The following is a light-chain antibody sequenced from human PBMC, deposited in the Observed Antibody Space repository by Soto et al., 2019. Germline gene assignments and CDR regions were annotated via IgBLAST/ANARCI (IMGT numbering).Light chain of an antibody. CDR3: QQYGSSPKT. J-gene: IGKJ1*01. CDR1: QSVSSSF. V-gene: IGKV3-20*01. CDR2: GAS. Sequence: EIVLAQSPGTLSLSPGEIATLSCSASQSVSSSFLAWYQQKAGQAPRLLIYGASSRATGIPDRFSGSGSGTDFTLTISRLEPEDFAVYYCQQYGSSPKTFGQGTKVDIK.